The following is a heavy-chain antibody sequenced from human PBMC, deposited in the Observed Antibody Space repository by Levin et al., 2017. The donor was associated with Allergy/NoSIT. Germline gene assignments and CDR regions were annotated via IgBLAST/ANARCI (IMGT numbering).Heavy chain of an antibody. CDR1: GGSFSGYY. Sequence: SETLSLTCAVYGGSFSGYYWSWIRQPLGKGLEWIGEINHSGSTNYNPSLKSRVTISVDTSKNQFSLELSSVTAADTAVYYCARDYYGSGSYSRDDAFDIWGQGTMVTVSS. CDR2: INHSGST. D-gene: IGHD3-10*01. CDR3: ARDYYGSGSYSRDDAFDI. V-gene: IGHV4-34*01. J-gene: IGHJ3*02.